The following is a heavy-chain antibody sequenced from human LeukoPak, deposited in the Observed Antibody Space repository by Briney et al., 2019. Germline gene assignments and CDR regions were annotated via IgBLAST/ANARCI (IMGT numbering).Heavy chain of an antibody. CDR3: ARDSGYCSSTSCSLPFDY. V-gene: IGHV3-21*01. J-gene: IGHJ4*02. CDR1: GFTFSSYS. Sequence: PGGSLRLSCAASGFTFSSYSMNWVRQAPGQGLEWVSSISSSSSYIYYADSVKGRFTISGDNAKNSLYLQMNSLRAEDTAVYYCARDSGYCSSTSCSLPFDYWGQGTLVTVSS. CDR2: ISSSSSYI. D-gene: IGHD2-2*01.